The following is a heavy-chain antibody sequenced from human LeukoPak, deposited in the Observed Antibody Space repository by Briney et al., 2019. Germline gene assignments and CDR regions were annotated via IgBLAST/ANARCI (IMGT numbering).Heavy chain of an antibody. J-gene: IGHJ4*02. D-gene: IGHD1-26*01. CDR1: GFTFRTTG. CDR2: MSSDGINT. CDR3: AKDHSDSGRAFEY. V-gene: IGHV3-30*18. Sequence: GTSLRLSCATSGFTFRTTGVHWVRQGPGKGLEWVALMSSDGINTYYAESVKGRFTVSRDSSRDTLYLQMNSVRPDDTAVYYCAKDHSDSGRAFEYWGRGTLVTVSS.